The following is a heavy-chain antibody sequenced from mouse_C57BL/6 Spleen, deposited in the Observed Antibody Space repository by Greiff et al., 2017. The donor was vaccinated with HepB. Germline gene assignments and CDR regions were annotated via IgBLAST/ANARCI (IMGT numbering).Heavy chain of an antibody. D-gene: IGHD2-2*01. CDR3: ARVPYGYDDAMDY. CDR1: GYTFTSYW. Sequence: QVHVKQSGAELAKPGASVKLSCKASGYTFTSYWMHWVKQRPGQGLEWIGYINPSSGYTKYNQKFKDKATLTADKSSSTAYMQLSSLTYEDSAVYYCARVPYGYDDAMDYWGQGTSVTVSS. J-gene: IGHJ4*01. V-gene: IGHV1-7*01. CDR2: INPSSGYT.